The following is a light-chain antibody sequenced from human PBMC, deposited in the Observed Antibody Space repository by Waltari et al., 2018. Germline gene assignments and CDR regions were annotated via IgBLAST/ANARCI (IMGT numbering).Light chain of an antibody. J-gene: IGKJ4*01. CDR2: DAS. CDR1: QNIARY. CDR3: QQRSNWGAVT. V-gene: IGKV3-11*01. Sequence: ELVLTQSPATLSVSPGERATLSCRASQNIARYLAWYQHKPGQAPRLLIYDASNRATGIPARFSGGGAATYFTLTISSLEPEDFAVYYCQQRSNWGAVTFGGGTKVEIK.